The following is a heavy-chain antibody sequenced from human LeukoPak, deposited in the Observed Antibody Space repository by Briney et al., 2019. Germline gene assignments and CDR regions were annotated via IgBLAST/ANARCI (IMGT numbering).Heavy chain of an antibody. V-gene: IGHV3-33*01. CDR3: TRDRGKDYFGD. D-gene: IGHD4-23*01. CDR2: VRNDGFDT. J-gene: IGHJ4*02. CDR1: GLTFTNHG. Sequence: PGTSLRLSCVTSGLTFTNHGFHWLRQAAGKGLEWVAFVRNDGFDTYHSNSVKGRFSISRDDSRNTVYLQMNSLTAEDTALYYCTRDRGKDYFGDWGQGTQVTVSS.